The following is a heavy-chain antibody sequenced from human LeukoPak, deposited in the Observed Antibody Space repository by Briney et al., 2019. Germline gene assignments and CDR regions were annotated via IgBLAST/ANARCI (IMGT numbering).Heavy chain of an antibody. CDR3: TRHFTAAGY. Sequence: GGSLRLSCAASGFTFSGSAMHWVRQASGKGLEWVGRIRSKANSYATAYAASVKGRFTIPRDDSKNTAYLQMNSLKTEDTAVYYCTRHFTAAGYWGQGTLVTVSS. J-gene: IGHJ4*02. CDR1: GFTFSGSA. D-gene: IGHD6-13*01. CDR2: IRSKANSYAT. V-gene: IGHV3-73*01.